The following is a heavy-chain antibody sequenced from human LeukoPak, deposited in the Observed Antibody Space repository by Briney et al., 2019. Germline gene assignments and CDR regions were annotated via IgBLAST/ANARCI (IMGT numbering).Heavy chain of an antibody. D-gene: IGHD3-3*01. J-gene: IGHJ4*02. V-gene: IGHV3-7*01. CDR1: GFTFSSYW. CDR3: ARAQLRFLEWSPWGY. Sequence: GGSLRLSCTASGFTFSSYWMSWVRQAPGKGLEWVANIKQDGSEKYYVDSVKGRFTISRDNAKNSPYLQMNSLRAEDTAVYYCARAQLRFLEWSPWGYWGQGTLVTVSS. CDR2: IKQDGSEK.